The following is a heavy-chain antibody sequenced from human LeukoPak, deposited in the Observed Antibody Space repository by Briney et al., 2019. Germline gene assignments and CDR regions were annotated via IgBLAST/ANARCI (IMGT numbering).Heavy chain of an antibody. CDR3: AKVPQ. Sequence: GGSLRLSCAASGFTFSIYGMHWVRQAPGKGLEWVAVISYDGSNKYYADSVKGRFTISRDNSKNTLYLQMNSLRAEDTAVYYCAKVPQWGQGTLVTVSS. CDR1: GFTFSIYG. J-gene: IGHJ4*02. V-gene: IGHV3-30*18. CDR2: ISYDGSNK.